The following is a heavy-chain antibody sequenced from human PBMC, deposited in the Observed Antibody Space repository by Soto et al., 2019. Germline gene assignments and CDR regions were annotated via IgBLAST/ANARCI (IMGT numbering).Heavy chain of an antibody. Sequence: GGSLRLSCAASGFTLSSYGMHWVRQAPGKGLEWVAVIWYDGSNKYYADSVKGRFTISRDDSKNTLYMEMNSLRAEDTAVYYCAKEHSSGRSYYYYYYGMDVWGQGTTVTVSS. V-gene: IGHV3-30*02. CDR1: GFTLSSYG. CDR2: IWYDGSNK. J-gene: IGHJ6*02. D-gene: IGHD6-19*01. CDR3: AKEHSSGRSYYYYYYGMDV.